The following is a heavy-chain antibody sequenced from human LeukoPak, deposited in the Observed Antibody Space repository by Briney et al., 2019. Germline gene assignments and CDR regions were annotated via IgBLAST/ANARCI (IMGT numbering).Heavy chain of an antibody. V-gene: IGHV3-74*01. D-gene: IGHD6-19*01. CDR1: GFIFSSYW. Sequence: PGGSLRLSCAASGFIFSSYWMHWVRQAPGEGLVWVSRIHSDGSDTTYADSVKGRFTISRDNAKNTLYLQMNSLRAEDTAVYYCAREGNSGWRDDGFDIWGQGTMVTVSS. CDR3: AREGNSGWRDDGFDI. J-gene: IGHJ3*02. CDR2: IHSDGSDT.